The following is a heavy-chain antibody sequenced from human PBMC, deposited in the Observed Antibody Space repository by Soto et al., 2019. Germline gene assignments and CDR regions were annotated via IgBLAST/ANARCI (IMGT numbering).Heavy chain of an antibody. J-gene: IGHJ6*02. CDR2: IITIFGTA. D-gene: IGHD3-10*01. CDR3: SLNYYGSGSYPYGMDV. CDR1: GGTFSSYA. V-gene: IGHV1-69*12. Sequence: QVQLVQSGAEVKKPGSSVKVSCKASGGTFSSYAISWVRQSPGQGLEWMGGIITIFGTANYAQKFQGRVTITADESTSTAYMELSSLRSEDTAVYYCSLNYYGSGSYPYGMDVWSQGTTVTVSS.